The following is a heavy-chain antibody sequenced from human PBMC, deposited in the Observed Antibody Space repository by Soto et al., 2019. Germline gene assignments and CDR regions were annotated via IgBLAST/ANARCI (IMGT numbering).Heavy chain of an antibody. V-gene: IGHV5-51*01. D-gene: IGHD3-10*01. CDR2: ICPGDSDT. Sequence: PGESLKISCKGSGDSFTSYWIGWVRQMPGKGLEWMGIICPGDSDTRYSPSFQGQVTIAADKSISTAYLQWSSLKASDTAMYYCARLGGSGSYSYYYGMDVWGQGTTVTVSS. J-gene: IGHJ6*02. CDR3: ARLGGSGSYSYYYGMDV. CDR1: GDSFTSYW.